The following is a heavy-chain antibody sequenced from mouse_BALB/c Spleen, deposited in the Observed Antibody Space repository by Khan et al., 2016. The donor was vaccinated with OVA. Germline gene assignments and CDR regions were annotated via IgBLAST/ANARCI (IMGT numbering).Heavy chain of an antibody. Sequence: QVQLKQSGPGLVQPSQSLSITCTVSGFSLTSYGVHWVRQSPGKGLEWLGVIWSGGSTDYNAAFISRLSISKDNSKSQVFFKMNSLQANDSAIYXCARNYDYDEGLVYWGQGTLVTVSA. CDR2: IWSGGST. CDR3: ARNYDYDEGLVY. CDR1: GFSLTSYG. D-gene: IGHD2-4*01. V-gene: IGHV2-2*02. J-gene: IGHJ3*01.